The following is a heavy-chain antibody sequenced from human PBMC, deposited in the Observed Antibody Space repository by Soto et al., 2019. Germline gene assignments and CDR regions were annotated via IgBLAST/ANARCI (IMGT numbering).Heavy chain of an antibody. CDR1: GGSFSGYY. D-gene: IGHD6-13*01. J-gene: IGHJ6*02. CDR3: AREGIGAADIGLDV. V-gene: IGHV4-34*01. CDR2: IKHSGST. Sequence: QVQLQQWGAGLLKPSETLSLTCAVYGGSFSGYYWSWIRQPPGKGLQWIGEIKHSGSTKYNPSLKSRVTISVDTSKNQFSLRVNSVTAADTAVYYCAREGIGAADIGLDVWGQGTTVTVSS.